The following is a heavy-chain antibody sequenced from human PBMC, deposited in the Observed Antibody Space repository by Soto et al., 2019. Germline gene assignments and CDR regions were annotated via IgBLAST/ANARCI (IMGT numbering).Heavy chain of an antibody. CDR2: ITGSGGTT. D-gene: IGHD2-2*01. CDR3: AKSGPGYCTSASCPLDY. J-gene: IGHJ4*02. CDR1: GFTFSSYA. V-gene: IGHV3-23*01. Sequence: EVQLLESGGGLVQPGGSLRLSCAASGFTFSSYAMTWVRQAPGKGLEWVSTITGSGGTTYYADSVKGRITISRDRSKNTRYLQMSSLKAEDTAVYYCAKSGPGYCTSASCPLDYWGQGTLVTVSA.